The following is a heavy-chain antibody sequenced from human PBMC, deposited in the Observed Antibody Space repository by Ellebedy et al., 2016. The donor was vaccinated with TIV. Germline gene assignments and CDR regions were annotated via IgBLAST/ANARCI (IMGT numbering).Heavy chain of an antibody. Sequence: GGSLRLSXAASGFTFSSYSMNWVRQAPGKGLEWVSYISSSSSTIYYADSVKGRFTISRDNAKNSLYLQMNSLRDEDTAVYYCAREYPASYYGSGSPLRYWGQGTLVTVSS. CDR3: AREYPASYYGSGSPLRY. CDR2: ISSSSSTI. V-gene: IGHV3-48*02. D-gene: IGHD3-10*01. CDR1: GFTFSSYS. J-gene: IGHJ4*02.